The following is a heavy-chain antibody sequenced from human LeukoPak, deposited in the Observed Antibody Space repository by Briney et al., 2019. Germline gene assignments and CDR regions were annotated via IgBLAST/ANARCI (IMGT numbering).Heavy chain of an antibody. J-gene: IGHJ3*02. D-gene: IGHD3-16*01. CDR2: ISSNGGST. Sequence: PGGSLRLSCAASGFTFSSYAMHWVRQAPGKGPEYVSAISSNGGSTYYANSVKGRFTISRDNSKNTLYLQMGSLRAEDMAVYYCARVGDLDAFDIWGQGTMVTVSS. V-gene: IGHV3-64*01. CDR3: ARVGDLDAFDI. CDR1: GFTFSSYA.